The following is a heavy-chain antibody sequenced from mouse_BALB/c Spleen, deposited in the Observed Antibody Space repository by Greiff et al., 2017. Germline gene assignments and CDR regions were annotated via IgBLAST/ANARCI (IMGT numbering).Heavy chain of an antibody. D-gene: IGHD2-1*01. Sequence: EVKLVESGPGLVKPSQSLSLTCTVTGYSITSDYAWNWIRQFPGNKLEWMGYISYSGSTSYNPSLKSRISITRDTSKNQFFLQLNSVTTEDTATYYCARRDGNYWFAYWGQGTLVTVSA. CDR2: ISYSGST. J-gene: IGHJ3*01. CDR3: ARRDGNYWFAY. V-gene: IGHV3-2*02. CDR1: GYSITSDYA.